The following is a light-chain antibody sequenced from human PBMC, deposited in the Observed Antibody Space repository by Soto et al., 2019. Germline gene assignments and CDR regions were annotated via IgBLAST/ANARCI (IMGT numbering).Light chain of an antibody. J-gene: IGKJ2*01. Sequence: EIVLTQSPGTLSLSPGERATLSCRASQSVSGNYLAWYQQKPRQSPRLLLYGSSDRATGIPDRFSGSGSGTDFTLTITRVEPDDFAVYYCQQYGSSPPYTFGQGTKLEIK. V-gene: IGKV3-20*01. CDR3: QQYGSSPPYT. CDR1: QSVSGNY. CDR2: GSS.